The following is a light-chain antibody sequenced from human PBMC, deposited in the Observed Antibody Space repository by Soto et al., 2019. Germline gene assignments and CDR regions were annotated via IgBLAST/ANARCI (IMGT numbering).Light chain of an antibody. CDR1: SSDVGGYNY. Sequence: ALTQPPSASGSPGQSVTISCIGTSSDVGGYNYVSWYQQHPGKAPKLMIYEVSKRPSGVPDRFSGSKSGNTASLTVSGLQAEDEADYYCSSYAASNNLGVFGGGTQLTVL. CDR2: EVS. V-gene: IGLV2-8*01. J-gene: IGLJ2*01. CDR3: SSYAASNNLGV.